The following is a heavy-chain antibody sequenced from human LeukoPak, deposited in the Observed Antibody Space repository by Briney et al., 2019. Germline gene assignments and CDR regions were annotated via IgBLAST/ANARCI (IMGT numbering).Heavy chain of an antibody. V-gene: IGHV3-30-3*01. D-gene: IGHD6-13*01. CDR1: GFTFSSYA. Sequence: PGRSLRLSCAASGFTFSSYAMHWVRQAPGKGLEWVAVISYDGSNKYYADSVKGRFTISRDNSKNTLYLQMNSLRAEDTAVYYCARVDIAAAVTDYYYGMDVWGQGTTVTVSS. J-gene: IGHJ6*02. CDR3: ARVDIAAAVTDYYYGMDV. CDR2: ISYDGSNK.